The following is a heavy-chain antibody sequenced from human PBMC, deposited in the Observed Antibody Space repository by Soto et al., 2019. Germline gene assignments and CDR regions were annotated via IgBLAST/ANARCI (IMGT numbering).Heavy chain of an antibody. CDR3: ARAPDVGSYGHGSFDP. J-gene: IGHJ5*02. CDR2: IYYSGST. Sequence: PSETLSLTGTVSGGSSSSGDYYWSWILQPPGKGLEWIGYIYYSGSTYYNPSLKSRVTISVDTSKNQFSLKLSSVTAADTAVYYCARAPDVGSYGHGSFDPRGQGTLVTVSS. V-gene: IGHV4-30-4*01. CDR1: GGSSSSGDYY. D-gene: IGHD5-18*01.